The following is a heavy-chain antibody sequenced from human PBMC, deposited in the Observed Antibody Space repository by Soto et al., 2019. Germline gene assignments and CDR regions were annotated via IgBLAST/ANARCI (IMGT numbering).Heavy chain of an antibody. CDR2: ISSSSSTI. CDR3: ARERNKADAFDI. J-gene: IGHJ3*02. V-gene: IGHV3-48*01. CDR1: GFTFSSYS. Sequence: GSLRLSCAASGFTFSSYSMNWVRQAPGKGLEWVSYISSSSSTIYYADSVKGRFTISRDNAKNSLYLQMNSLRAEDTAVYYCARERNKADAFDIWGQGTMVTVSS.